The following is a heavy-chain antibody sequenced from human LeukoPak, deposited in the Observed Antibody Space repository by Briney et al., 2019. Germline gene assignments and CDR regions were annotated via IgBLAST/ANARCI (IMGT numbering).Heavy chain of an antibody. CDR2: ISSTGSNI. J-gene: IGHJ4*02. CDR1: GFTFRDYY. V-gene: IGHV3-11*04. D-gene: IGHD1-26*01. CDR3: ARDRSEWEVRSYYFDH. Sequence: PGGAPRISSAAPGFTFRDYYMSWVRPAPGGGLGWISFISSTGSNIYYADSVKGRFTVSRDNAKNSLSLQMNSLRAEDTAVYYCARDRSEWEVRSYYFDHWGQGNLVTVSS.